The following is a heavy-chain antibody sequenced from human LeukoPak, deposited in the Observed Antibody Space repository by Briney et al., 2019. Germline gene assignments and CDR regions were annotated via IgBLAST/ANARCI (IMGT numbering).Heavy chain of an antibody. D-gene: IGHD5-12*01. V-gene: IGHV3-30*18. CDR1: GFTFSSYG. CDR3: AKSDIARITTNAFDI. CDR2: IYYGGSNK. Sequence: GLSLRLSCAASGFTFSSYGMHWVRQAPGKGLEWVAVIYYGGSNKYYADSVKGRFTISRDNSKNTLYLQMNSLRAEDTAVYYCAKSDIARITTNAFDIWGQGTMVTVSS. J-gene: IGHJ3*02.